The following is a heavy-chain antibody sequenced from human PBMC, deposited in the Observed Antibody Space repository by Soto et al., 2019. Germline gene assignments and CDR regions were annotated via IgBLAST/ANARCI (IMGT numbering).Heavy chain of an antibody. J-gene: IGHJ5*02. CDR1: GGTISSYY. Sequence: SETLSLTCTVSGGTISSYYWSWIRQPPGKGLEWIGYIYYSGSTNYNPSLKSRVTISVDTSKNQFSLKLSSVTAADTAVYYCARHERLLYDYVWGSYRYTWFDPWGQGTLVTVSS. V-gene: IGHV4-59*08. D-gene: IGHD3-16*02. CDR2: IYYSGST. CDR3: ARHERLLYDYVWGSYRYTWFDP.